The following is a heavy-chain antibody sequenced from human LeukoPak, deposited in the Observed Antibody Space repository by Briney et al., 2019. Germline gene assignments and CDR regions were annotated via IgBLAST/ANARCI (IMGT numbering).Heavy chain of an antibody. J-gene: IGHJ4*02. CDR2: ISSSDSTI. CDR3: ARVRSPRYFDY. Sequence: GGSLRLSCAASGFTFSSYEMHWVRQAPGKGLEWVSYISSSDSTIYYADSVKGRFTISRDNAKNSLYLQMNSLRAEDTAVYYCARVRSPRYFDYWGQGTLVTVSS. CDR1: GFTFSSYE. V-gene: IGHV3-48*03.